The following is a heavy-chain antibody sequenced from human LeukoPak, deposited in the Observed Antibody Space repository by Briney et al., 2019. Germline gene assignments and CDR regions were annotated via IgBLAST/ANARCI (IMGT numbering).Heavy chain of an antibody. CDR2: ISYDGSNK. Sequence: SGGSLRLSCTVSGFTLSSYEMSWIRQAPGKGLEWVAVISYDGSNKYYADSVKGRFTISRDNSKNTLYLQMNSLRAEDTAVYYCAKVLVRGVIRGAFDIWGQGTMVTVSS. J-gene: IGHJ3*02. V-gene: IGHV3-30*18. D-gene: IGHD3-10*01. CDR1: GFTLSSYE. CDR3: AKVLVRGVIRGAFDI.